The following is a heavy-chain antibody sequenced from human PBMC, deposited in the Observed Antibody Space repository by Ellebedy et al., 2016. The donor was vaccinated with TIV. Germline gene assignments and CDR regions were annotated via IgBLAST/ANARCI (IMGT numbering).Heavy chain of an antibody. CDR1: GFTFSSYA. Sequence: GGSLRLXXAASGFTFSSYAMSWVRQAPGKGLEWVSAISGSGGSTYYADSVKGRFTISRDNSKNTLYLQMNSLRAEDTAVYYCAKSVEYDFWSGYPPIGVGYWGQGTLVTVSS. V-gene: IGHV3-23*01. D-gene: IGHD3-3*01. J-gene: IGHJ4*02. CDR2: ISGSGGST. CDR3: AKSVEYDFWSGYPPIGVGY.